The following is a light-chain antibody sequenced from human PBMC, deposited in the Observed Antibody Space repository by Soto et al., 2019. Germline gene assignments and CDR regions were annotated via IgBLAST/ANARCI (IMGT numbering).Light chain of an antibody. J-gene: IGKJ4*01. CDR3: QQYYSTPLT. Sequence: EIVLTQSPGTLSLSPGERATLSCGASQSVSSSSLAWYQQKPGQAPRLLIYGVFNRATGIPDRFSGSGSGTDFTLTISSLQAEDVAVYYCQQYYSTPLTFGGGTKVEIK. CDR2: GVF. V-gene: IGKV3-20*01. CDR1: QSVSSSS.